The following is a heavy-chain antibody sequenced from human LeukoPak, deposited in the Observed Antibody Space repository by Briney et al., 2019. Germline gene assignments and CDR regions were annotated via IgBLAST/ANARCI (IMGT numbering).Heavy chain of an antibody. CDR3: ARDPLGGYYVSGGYWALDY. J-gene: IGHJ4*02. CDR1: GYTFTGHG. Sequence: WASVKVSCKASGYTFTGHGFSWVRQAPGQGLEWMGWISTYNGNTIYAQKYQGRLTMTTDTSTSTAYMEMRSLGFDDTAVYYCARDPLGGYYVSGGYWALDYWGQGTLVTVSS. CDR2: ISTYNGNT. V-gene: IGHV1-18*01. D-gene: IGHD3-22*01.